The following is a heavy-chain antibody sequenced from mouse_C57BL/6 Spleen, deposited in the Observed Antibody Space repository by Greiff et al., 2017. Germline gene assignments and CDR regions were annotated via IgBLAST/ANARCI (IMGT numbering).Heavy chain of an antibody. Sequence: VQLQQPGAELVMPGASVKLSCKASGYTFTSYWMHWVKQRPGQGLEWIGEIDPSDSYTNYNQKFKGKSTLTVDKSSSTAYMQLSSLTSEDSAVYYCATGDDYWGQGTTLTVSS. CDR3: ATGDDY. J-gene: IGHJ2*01. CDR1: GYTFTSYW. CDR2: IDPSDSYT. V-gene: IGHV1-69*01. D-gene: IGHD2-13*01.